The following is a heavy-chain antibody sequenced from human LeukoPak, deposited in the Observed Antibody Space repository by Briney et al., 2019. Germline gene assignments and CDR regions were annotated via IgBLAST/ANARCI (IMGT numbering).Heavy chain of an antibody. CDR2: ISWDGRNM. Sequence: PGGSLRLSCAASGFSLDDYAMPWVRQAPGQGLEWVSSISWDGRNMAYAASVKGRFTISRDNAQNSLYLQMYSLKIEDTAFYYCIKDMGFDLLKDAFDLWGQGILVTVSS. CDR3: IKDMGFDLLKDAFDL. CDR1: GFSLDDYA. J-gene: IGHJ3*01. V-gene: IGHV3-9*01. D-gene: IGHD1-26*01.